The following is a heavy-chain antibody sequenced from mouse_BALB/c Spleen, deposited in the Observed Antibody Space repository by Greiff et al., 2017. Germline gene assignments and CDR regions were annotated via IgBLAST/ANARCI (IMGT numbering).Heavy chain of an antibody. V-gene: IGHV5-6-5*01. CDR1: GFTFSSYA. D-gene: IGHD2-3*01. Sequence: DVKLVESGGGLVKPGGSLKLSCAASGFTFSSYAMSWVRQTPEKRLEWVASISSGGSTYYPDSVKGRFTISRDNARNILYLQMSSLRSEDTAMYYGARGIYDGYYFDYWGQGTTLTVSS. CDR3: ARGIYDGYYFDY. CDR2: ISSGGST. J-gene: IGHJ2*01.